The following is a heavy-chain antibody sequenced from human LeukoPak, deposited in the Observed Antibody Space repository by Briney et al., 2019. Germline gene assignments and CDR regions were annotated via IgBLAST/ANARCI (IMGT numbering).Heavy chain of an antibody. V-gene: IGHV4-30-4*07. CDR2: IYYSGTT. Sequence: SETLSLTCTVSDDSISSGAYSWSWIRQPPGKGLEWIGFIYYSGTTYYNPSLKSRASISVDTSRHRFSLELSSVTAADTAVYYCARDLYSSKTNDAFVIWGQGTMVTVSS. CDR1: DDSISSGAYS. CDR3: ARDLYSSKTNDAFVI. D-gene: IGHD6-13*01. J-gene: IGHJ3*02.